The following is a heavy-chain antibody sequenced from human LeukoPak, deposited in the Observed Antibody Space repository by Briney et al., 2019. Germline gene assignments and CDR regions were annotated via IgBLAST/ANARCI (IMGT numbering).Heavy chain of an antibody. Sequence: SETLSLTCTVSGGSISSYYWRWIRQPPRKGREWIGYIYYSGSTNYNPSLKSRVTISVDTSKNQFSLKLSSVTAADTAVYYCARHSGSYLHDAFDIWGQGTMVTVSS. D-gene: IGHD1-26*01. CDR3: ARHSGSYLHDAFDI. V-gene: IGHV4-59*08. J-gene: IGHJ3*02. CDR1: GGSISSYY. CDR2: IYYSGST.